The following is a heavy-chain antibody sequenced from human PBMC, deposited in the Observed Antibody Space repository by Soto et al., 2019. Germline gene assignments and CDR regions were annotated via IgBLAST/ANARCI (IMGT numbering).Heavy chain of an antibody. D-gene: IGHD3-22*01. CDR2: IYDSGST. CDR1: GGSISSGGYY. Sequence: QVQLQESGPGLVKPSQTLSLTCTVSGGSISSGGYYWSWIRQHPGKGLEWIGYIYDSGSTYYNPSLKSRVTRSVATSKNQFSLKLSSVTAADTAVYYCARDLQGGYYDSSGYPQRNGFDPWGQGTLVTVSS. V-gene: IGHV4-31*03. CDR3: ARDLQGGYYDSSGYPQRNGFDP. J-gene: IGHJ5*02.